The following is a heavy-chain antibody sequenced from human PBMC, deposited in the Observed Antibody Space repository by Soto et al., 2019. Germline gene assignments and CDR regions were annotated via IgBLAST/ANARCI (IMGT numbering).Heavy chain of an antibody. CDR1: GYTFTSYG. V-gene: IGHV1-18*01. J-gene: IGHJ3*02. CDR2: ISAYNGNT. Sequence: QVQLVQSGAEVKKPGASVKVSCKASGYTFTSYGISWVRQAPGQGLEWMGWISAYNGNTNYAQKLQGRVTMTTDTSTSTAYMELRSLRSDDTAVYYCARDQDCTNGVCYPDAFDIWGQGTMVTVSS. CDR3: ARDQDCTNGVCYPDAFDI. D-gene: IGHD2-8*01.